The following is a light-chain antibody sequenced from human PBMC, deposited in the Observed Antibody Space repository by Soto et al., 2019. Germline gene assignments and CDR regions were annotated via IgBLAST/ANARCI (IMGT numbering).Light chain of an antibody. V-gene: IGLV2-14*01. Sequence: QSVLTQPASVSGSPGQSITISCTGTSSDVGDYNYVSWYQQHPGKAPKLMIYDVSNRPSGVSNRFSGSKSGNTASLTISGLQAEDEADYYCSSYTSSNTCVFGTGTKVTV. CDR1: SSDVGDYNY. CDR2: DVS. CDR3: SSYTSSNTCV. J-gene: IGLJ1*01.